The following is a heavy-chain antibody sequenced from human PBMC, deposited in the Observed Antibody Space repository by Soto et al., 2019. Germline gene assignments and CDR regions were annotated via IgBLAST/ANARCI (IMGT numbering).Heavy chain of an antibody. D-gene: IGHD6-13*01. CDR1: GFTFSDSW. CDR3: ARDWGYSSSWPTHGMDV. Sequence: EVQMVESGGGLVQPGGSLRLSCTASGFTFSDSWMTWVRQAPGKGLEWVARIKPDESEKKYADSVKGRFSISRDNAKNSMYQQMNSLRAEDTAVYYCARDWGYSSSWPTHGMDVWGQGTTVTVSS. CDR2: IKPDESEK. V-gene: IGHV3-7*01. J-gene: IGHJ6*02.